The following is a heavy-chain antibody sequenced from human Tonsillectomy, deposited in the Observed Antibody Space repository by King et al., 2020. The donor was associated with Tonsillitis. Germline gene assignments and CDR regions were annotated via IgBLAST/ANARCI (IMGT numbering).Heavy chain of an antibody. V-gene: IGHV3-30*02. CDR2: IQYDGTNK. Sequence: VQLVESGGGVVQPGGSLRLSCAASGFTFSSYGMHWVRQAPGKGLEWVAFIQYDGTNKYYAGSVKGRFTISRDTSKNTLYLQRNSLRADDTAVYYCAKGDSDWGQGTLVTVSS. J-gene: IGHJ4*02. D-gene: IGHD2-21*02. CDR3: AKGDSD. CDR1: GFTFSSYG.